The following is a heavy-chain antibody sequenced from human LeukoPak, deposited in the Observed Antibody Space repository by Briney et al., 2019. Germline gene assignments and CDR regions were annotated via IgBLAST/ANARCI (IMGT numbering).Heavy chain of an antibody. D-gene: IGHD3-16*02. CDR2: IIPIFDTP. V-gene: IGHV1-69*06. Sequence: SVKVSCKASGGIFGSYAINWVRQAPGQGLEWLGRIIPIFDTPNYAQTFQGRVTISADKSTRTVYMELSSLRFEDTALYYCAKGSRLREAGSYRFWGQGTLVTVSS. CDR3: AKGSRLREAGSYRF. J-gene: IGHJ4*02. CDR1: GGIFGSYA.